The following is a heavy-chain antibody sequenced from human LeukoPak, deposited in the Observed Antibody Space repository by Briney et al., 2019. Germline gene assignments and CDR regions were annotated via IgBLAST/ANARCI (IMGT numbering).Heavy chain of an antibody. CDR2: INSDGSST. CDR3: ARDMDDSSGYAFDY. CDR1: GFTFSSYW. V-gene: IGHV3-74*01. Sequence: GGSLRHSCAASGFTFSSYWMHWVRQAPGKGLVWVSRINSDGSSTSNADSVKGRFTISRDNAKNTLYLQMNSLRAEDTAVYYCARDMDDSSGYAFDYWGQGTLVTVSS. J-gene: IGHJ4*02. D-gene: IGHD3-22*01.